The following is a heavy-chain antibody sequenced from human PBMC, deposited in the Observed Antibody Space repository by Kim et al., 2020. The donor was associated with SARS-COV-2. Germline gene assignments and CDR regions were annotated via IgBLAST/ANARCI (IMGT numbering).Heavy chain of an antibody. Sequence: GGSLRLSCAASGLNFSSHVMHWVRPAPGKGLEWVALTSYDEKSKYYADSVKGRLTISRDNSKNVLYLQMNSVRREDTSAYHCSKESDAFHIWGQGTMVTV. J-gene: IGHJ3*02. CDR1: GLNFSSHV. CDR3: SKESDAFHI. V-gene: IGHV3-30*18. CDR2: TSYDEKSK.